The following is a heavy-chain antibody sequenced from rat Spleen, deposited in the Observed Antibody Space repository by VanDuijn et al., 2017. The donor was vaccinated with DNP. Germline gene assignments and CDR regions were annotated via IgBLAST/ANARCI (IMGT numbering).Heavy chain of an antibody. CDR2: ISPSGGSI. Sequence: DVQLVESGGGLVQPGRSLKLSCAASGFTFSNYGMYWIRQAPTKGLEWVASISPSGGSIYYRDSVKGRFTISRDNAKSTLYLQMDSLRSEDTATYYCATLVNYGGYSGYAMDAWGQGTSVTVSS. J-gene: IGHJ4*01. CDR1: GFTFSNYG. V-gene: IGHV5-19*01. CDR3: ATLVNYGGYSGYAMDA. D-gene: IGHD1-11*01.